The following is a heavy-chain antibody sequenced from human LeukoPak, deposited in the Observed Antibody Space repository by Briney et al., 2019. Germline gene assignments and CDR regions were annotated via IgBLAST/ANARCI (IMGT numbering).Heavy chain of an antibody. V-gene: IGHV4-39*01. J-gene: IGHJ4*02. CDR2: IYHSGST. CDR1: GGSISSSSYY. Sequence: PSQTLSLTCTVSGGSISSSSYYWGWIRQPPGKGLEWIASIYHSGSTYYNPSLRSRVTISVDTSKNHFSLMLDSVSAADTAVYHCVRHLPHENGNKRGFEHWGPGTLVTVSS. D-gene: IGHD2/OR15-2a*01. CDR3: VRHLPHENGNKRGFEH.